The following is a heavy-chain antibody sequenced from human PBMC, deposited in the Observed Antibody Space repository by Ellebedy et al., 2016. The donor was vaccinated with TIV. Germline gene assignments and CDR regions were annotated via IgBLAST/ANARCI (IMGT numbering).Heavy chain of an antibody. CDR3: ARAIYGASYL. Sequence: GESLKISCAASGFIFRNYWMTWVRQAPGKGLEWVANINEDGTKKRYVDSVKGRFTISRDNAGNSLYLQMNSLGAEDTAVYYCARAIYGASYLWGRGTLVTVSS. CDR2: INEDGTKK. V-gene: IGHV3-7*01. CDR1: GFIFRNYW. D-gene: IGHD4-17*01. J-gene: IGHJ2*01.